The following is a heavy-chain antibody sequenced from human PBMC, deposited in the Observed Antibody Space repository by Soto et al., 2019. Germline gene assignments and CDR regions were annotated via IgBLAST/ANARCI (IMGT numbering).Heavy chain of an antibody. CDR2: LMPIIGTA. D-gene: IGHD3-10*01. CDR1: GGTFSSHV. CDR3: ARDLEFRDGNISHLDY. J-gene: IGHJ4*02. V-gene: IGHV1-69*01. Sequence: QVQLVQSGAEVKKPGSSVKVSCKASGGTFSSHVFNWVRQAPGQGLEWMGGLMPIIGTANYAQKVKGRVTITADESTSTAYMELSSLRSEDTAVYYCARDLEFRDGNISHLDYWGQGTLVTVSS.